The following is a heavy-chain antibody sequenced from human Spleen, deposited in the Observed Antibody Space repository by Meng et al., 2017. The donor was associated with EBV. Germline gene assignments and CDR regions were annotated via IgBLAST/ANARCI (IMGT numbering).Heavy chain of an antibody. Sequence: QITLKESGPTLVKPTQTLTLTCTFSGFSLSTSGVGVGWIRQPPGKGLEWLALIYWDDDKWYTPSLQSRLTITKDTSKNQVVLTMTNMDPVDTATYYCVHRRGSGSTSGWYFDYWGQGTLVTVSS. CDR3: VHRRGSGSTSGWYFDY. CDR2: IYWDDDK. D-gene: IGHD6-19*01. CDR1: GFSLSTSGVG. V-gene: IGHV2-5*02. J-gene: IGHJ4*02.